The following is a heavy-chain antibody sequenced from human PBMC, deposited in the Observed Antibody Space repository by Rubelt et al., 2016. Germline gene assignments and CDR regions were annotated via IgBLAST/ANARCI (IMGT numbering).Heavy chain of an antibody. J-gene: IGHJ4*02. V-gene: IGHV4-34*01. D-gene: IGHD2-8*01. CDR2: INHSGSN. Sequence: QVQLQQWGAGLLKPSETLSLTCAVYGGSFSGYYWSWIRQPPGKGLEWIGEINHSGSNNYNPSLKSRVTISVDTCKNQFSLKLSSVTAADTAVYYCARESVTNGSIDDWGQGTLVTVSS. CDR1: GGSFSGYY. CDR3: ARESVTNGSIDD.